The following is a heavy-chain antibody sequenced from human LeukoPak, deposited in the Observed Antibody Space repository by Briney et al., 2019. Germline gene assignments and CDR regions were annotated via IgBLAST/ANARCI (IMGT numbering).Heavy chain of an antibody. Sequence: SQTLSLTCAISGDSVSSYSAGWNWIRQSPSRGLEWLGRTYYRSKWYNEYALSVRSRITISPDTSKNQVCLQLNSVTPDDTAFYYCGRDIGAAIGHWGQGTLVTVSS. CDR1: GDSVSSYSAG. J-gene: IGHJ4*02. V-gene: IGHV6-1*01. D-gene: IGHD6-13*01. CDR2: TYYRSKWYN. CDR3: GRDIGAAIGH.